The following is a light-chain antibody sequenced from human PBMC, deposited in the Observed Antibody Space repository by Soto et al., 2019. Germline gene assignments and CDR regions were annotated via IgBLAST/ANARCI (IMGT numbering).Light chain of an antibody. V-gene: IGLV2-8*01. CDR2: DVN. CDR1: SSDVGGYIF. CDR3: VSFAGGTYV. J-gene: IGLJ1*01. Sequence: QSALTQPASVSGSPGQSVTTSCTGTSSDVGGYIFVSWYQQHPGKVPKLIIYDVNKRPSGVPDRFSGSKYGNTASLTVSGLQAEDEGDYYCVSFAGGTYVFGTGTKVTVL.